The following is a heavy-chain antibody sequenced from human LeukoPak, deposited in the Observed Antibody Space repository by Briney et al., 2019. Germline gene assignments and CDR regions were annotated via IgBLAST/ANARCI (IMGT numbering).Heavy chain of an antibody. V-gene: IGHV3-23*01. CDR1: GFTFSSYA. CDR3: AKSRSSMVRGATLEALDI. Sequence: GGSLRLPCAASGFTFSSYAMNWVRQAPGKGLDWVSDITGGGGGTYYADSVKGRFTISRDNSKNTLYLQMNSLRGEDTAVYYCAKSRSSMVRGATLEALDIWGQGTVVTVSS. J-gene: IGHJ3*02. D-gene: IGHD3-10*01. CDR2: ITGGGGGT.